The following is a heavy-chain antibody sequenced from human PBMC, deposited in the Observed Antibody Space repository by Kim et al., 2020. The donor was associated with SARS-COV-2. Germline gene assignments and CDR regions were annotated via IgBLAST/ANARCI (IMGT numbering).Heavy chain of an antibody. Sequence: YAQKFQGRVTMTRDTSTSTVYMELSSLRSEDTAVYYCARVRRDGYNYGDYWGQGTLVTVSS. D-gene: IGHD5-12*01. CDR3: ARVRRDGYNYGDY. J-gene: IGHJ4*02. V-gene: IGHV1-46*01.